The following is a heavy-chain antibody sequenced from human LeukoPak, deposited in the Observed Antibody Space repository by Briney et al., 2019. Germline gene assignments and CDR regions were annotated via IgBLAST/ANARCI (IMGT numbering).Heavy chain of an antibody. J-gene: IGHJ4*02. Sequence: GGSLRLSCAASGFTFDDYAIHWVRQAPGKGLEWVSGISWNSGSIGYADSVKGRFTISRDNAKNSLYLQMNSLRAEDTALYFCARGSGSGSWLIDYWGQRALVTVSS. CDR1: GFTFDDYA. CDR2: ISWNSGSI. V-gene: IGHV3-9*01. CDR3: ARGSGSGSWLIDY. D-gene: IGHD1-26*01.